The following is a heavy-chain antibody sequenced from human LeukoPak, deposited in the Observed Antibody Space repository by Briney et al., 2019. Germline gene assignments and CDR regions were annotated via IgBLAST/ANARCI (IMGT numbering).Heavy chain of an antibody. J-gene: IGHJ6*03. Sequence: SVKVSCKASGYTFTRYGISWVRQAPGQGLEWMGGIIPIFGTANYAQKFQGRVTITTDESTSTAYMELSSLRSEDTAVYYCARGPARYYYYYMDVWGKGTTVTVSS. CDR1: GYTFTRYG. CDR3: ARGPARYYYYYMDV. V-gene: IGHV1-69*05. CDR2: IIPIFGTA.